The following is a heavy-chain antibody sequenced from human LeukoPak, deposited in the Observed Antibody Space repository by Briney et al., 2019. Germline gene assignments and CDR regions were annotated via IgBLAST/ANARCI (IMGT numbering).Heavy chain of an antibody. CDR2: ISSVSDNI. J-gene: IGHJ4*02. D-gene: IGHD3-22*01. V-gene: IGHV3-23*01. Sequence: GGSLRLSCVASGFTFSRNAMSWVRQAPGKGLEWISRISSVSDNIYYADSVKGRFTISRDNSKNTLYLQMNSLRAEDTAVYYCAKDQSGLYYDSSGYPFDYWGQGTLVTVSS. CDR3: AKDQSGLYYDSSGYPFDY. CDR1: GFTFSRNA.